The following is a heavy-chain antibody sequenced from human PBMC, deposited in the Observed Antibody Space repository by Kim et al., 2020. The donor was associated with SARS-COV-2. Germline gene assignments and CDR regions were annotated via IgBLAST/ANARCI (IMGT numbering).Heavy chain of an antibody. V-gene: IGHV3-30*04. Sequence: GGSLRLSCVASGFTFSNYAMHWVRQAPGKGLEWMSVISYDGSHKYYADSVKGRFTISRDNSKNTLFLQVDSLRPEDTAVYYCAREAYAEHFYDYWGQGAL. CDR1: GFTFSNYA. CDR3: AREAYAEHFYDY. D-gene: IGHD3-16*01. J-gene: IGHJ4*02. CDR2: ISYDGSHK.